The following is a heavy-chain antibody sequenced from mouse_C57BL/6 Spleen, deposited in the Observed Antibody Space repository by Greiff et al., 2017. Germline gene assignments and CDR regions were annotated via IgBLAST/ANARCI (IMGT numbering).Heavy chain of an antibody. V-gene: IGHV1-66*01. Sequence: QVQLQQSGPELVKPGASVKISCKASGYSFTSYYIHWVKQRPGQGLEWIGWIYPGSGNTKYNEKFKGKATLTADTSSSTAYMQLSSLTSEDSAVYYCASLWLDYAMDYWGQGTSVTVSS. CDR1: GYSFTSYY. CDR3: ASLWLDYAMDY. J-gene: IGHJ4*01. D-gene: IGHD2-2*01. CDR2: IYPGSGNT.